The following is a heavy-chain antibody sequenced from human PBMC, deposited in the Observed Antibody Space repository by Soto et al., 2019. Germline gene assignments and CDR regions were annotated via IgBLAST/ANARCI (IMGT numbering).Heavy chain of an antibody. D-gene: IGHD1-26*01. CDR2: ISAYNGNI. CDR1: GYTFTSYG. CDR3: ARGRIVGAIDEYYFDY. V-gene: IGHV1-18*04. J-gene: IGHJ4*02. Sequence: ASVKVSCKASGYTFTSYGISWVRQAPGQGLEWMGWISAYNGNINYAQKFRGRVTMTTDTSTSSAYLEVRSLRAEDTAVYYCARGRIVGAIDEYYFDYWGQGTLVTVSS.